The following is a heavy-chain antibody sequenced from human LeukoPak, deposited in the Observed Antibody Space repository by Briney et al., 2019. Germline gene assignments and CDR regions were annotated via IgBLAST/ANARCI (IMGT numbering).Heavy chain of an antibody. J-gene: IGHJ1*01. CDR1: GGSFSSYY. V-gene: IGHV4-59*08. CDR3: ASSPPGTEYFHH. CDR2: INYSGST. Sequence: SETLSLTCTVSGGSFSSYYWSWIRQPPGKGLEWIGYINYSGSTNYNPSLKSRVTISGDTSKNQFSLKLSSVTAADTAVYYCASSPPGTEYFHHWGQGTLVTVSS.